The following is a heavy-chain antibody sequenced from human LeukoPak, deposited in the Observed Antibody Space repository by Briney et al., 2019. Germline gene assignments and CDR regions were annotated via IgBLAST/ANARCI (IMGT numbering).Heavy chain of an antibody. Sequence: GESLKISCKGSGYSFNTYWLAWVRHMPGKGLECMGIIYPGDSETTYSPSFQGRVAISADKSISTAFLHWSSLRASDPAIYYCAKLTRGGYERFDFWGQGTQVTVS. CDR2: IYPGDSET. CDR1: GYSFNTYW. D-gene: IGHD5-12*01. V-gene: IGHV5-51*01. J-gene: IGHJ4*02. CDR3: AKLTRGGYERFDF.